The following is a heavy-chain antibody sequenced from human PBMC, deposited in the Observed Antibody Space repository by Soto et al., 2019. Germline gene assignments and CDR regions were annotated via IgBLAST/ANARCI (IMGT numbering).Heavy chain of an antibody. CDR1: GFTVSSNY. Sequence: EVQLVESGGGLRQPGGSLTLSCAASGFTVSSNYMSWVRQAPGKGLEWVSSISSTSDYIYYADSVKGRFTISRENAKNSLFLQMDSLRAEDTAVYYCVRDAVAATGSMGYWGQGTLVTVSS. D-gene: IGHD7-27*01. CDR2: ISSTSDYI. CDR3: VRDAVAATGSMGY. J-gene: IGHJ4*02. V-gene: IGHV3-21*02.